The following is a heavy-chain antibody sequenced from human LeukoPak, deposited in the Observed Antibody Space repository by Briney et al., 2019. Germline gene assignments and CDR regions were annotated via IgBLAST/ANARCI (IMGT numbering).Heavy chain of an antibody. V-gene: IGHV3-23*01. CDR2: ISAAANT. D-gene: IGHD3-16*01. Sequence: GGSLRLSCAASGFTFDTSAINWVRQAPGRGLQWVSGISAAANTFYVDSVKGRLTISRDNSKNTVYLQMNSLGAEDTAVYYCARLKIDYWGQGVLVTVSS. CDR1: GFTFDTSA. J-gene: IGHJ4*02. CDR3: ARLKIDY.